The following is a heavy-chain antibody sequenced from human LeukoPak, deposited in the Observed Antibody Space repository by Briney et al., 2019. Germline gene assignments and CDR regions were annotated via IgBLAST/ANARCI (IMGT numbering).Heavy chain of an antibody. J-gene: IGHJ4*02. Sequence: PGGSLRLSCAASGFTFTTYGMSWVRQAPGKGLEWVSVISGSGDAAYYADSVKGRFTISRDNSKNTVSLQMNSLRAEDTAVYYCAKDNYDYGDYDGGDYWGQGTLVTVSS. CDR3: AKDNYDYGDYDGGDY. CDR1: GFTFTTYG. CDR2: ISGSGDAA. D-gene: IGHD4-17*01. V-gene: IGHV3-23*01.